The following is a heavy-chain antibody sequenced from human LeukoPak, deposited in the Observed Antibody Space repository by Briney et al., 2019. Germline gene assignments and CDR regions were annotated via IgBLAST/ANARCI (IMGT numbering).Heavy chain of an antibody. CDR1: GFTFSSYG. V-gene: IGHV3-30*18. CDR2: ISYDGSNK. J-gene: IGHJ4*02. D-gene: IGHD3-22*01. CDR3: AKLYDSSGYYFG. Sequence: PGGSLRLSCAASGFTFSSYGMHWVRQAPGKGLEWVAVISYDGSNKYYADSVKGRFTISRDNSKSTLYLQMNSLRAEDTAVYYCAKLYDSSGYYFGWGQGTLVTVSS.